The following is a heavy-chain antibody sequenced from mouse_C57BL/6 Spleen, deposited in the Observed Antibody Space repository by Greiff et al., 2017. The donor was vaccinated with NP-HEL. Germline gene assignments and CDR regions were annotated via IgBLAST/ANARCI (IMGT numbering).Heavy chain of an antibody. Sequence: VQLQQSGAELVRPGASVKLSCTASGFNIKDDYMHWVKQRPEQGLEWIGWIDPENGDTEYASKFQGKATITADTSSNTAYLQLSSLNSEDTAVYYCTTPFYYGSSPWFAYWGQVTLVTVSA. CDR3: TTPFYYGSSPWFAY. CDR2: IDPENGDT. D-gene: IGHD1-1*01. J-gene: IGHJ3*01. V-gene: IGHV14-4*01. CDR1: GFNIKDDY.